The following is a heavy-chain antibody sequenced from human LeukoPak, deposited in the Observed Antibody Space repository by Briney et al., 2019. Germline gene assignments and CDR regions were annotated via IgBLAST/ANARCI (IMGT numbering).Heavy chain of an antibody. CDR2: IIPIFGTA. V-gene: IGHV1-69*13. D-gene: IGHD3-10*01. J-gene: IGHJ4*02. CDR1: GYTFTSYA. CDR3: ATHYYGSGSTDY. Sequence: ASVKVSCKASGYTFTSYAMHWVRQAPGQGLEWMGGIIPIFGTANYAQKFQGRVTITADESTSTAYMELSSLRSEDTAVYYCATHYYGSGSTDYWGQGTLVTISS.